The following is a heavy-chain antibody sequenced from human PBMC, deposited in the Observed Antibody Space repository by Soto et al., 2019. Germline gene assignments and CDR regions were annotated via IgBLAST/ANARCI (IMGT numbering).Heavy chain of an antibody. Sequence: EVQLVESGGGLVQPGRSLRLSCAASGFIFDDYAMHWVRQAPGKGLEWVSGISWNSGNIAYADSVEGRFTISRDNAKNSLYLQMNSLRAEDTAWYYCAKDTGYSGYVTFDNWGQGTLVTVSS. J-gene: IGHJ4*02. CDR3: AKDTGYSGYVTFDN. D-gene: IGHD5-12*01. CDR2: ISWNSGNI. V-gene: IGHV3-9*01. CDR1: GFIFDDYA.